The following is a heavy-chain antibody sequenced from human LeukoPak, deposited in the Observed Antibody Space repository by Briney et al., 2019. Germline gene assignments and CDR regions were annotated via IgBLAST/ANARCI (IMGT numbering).Heavy chain of an antibody. D-gene: IGHD1-14*01. CDR3: ATSGITRFDY. CDR2: IYSGGST. J-gene: IGHJ4*02. CDR1: GFTVSSNY. V-gene: IGHV3-53*01. Sequence: GGSLRLSWAASGFTVSSNYISWVRQAPGKGLGWVAVIYSGGSTYYADSVKGRFTISRDALKNRLFRQMNSLRADDTAVYYCATSGITRFDYWGPGTLVTVSS.